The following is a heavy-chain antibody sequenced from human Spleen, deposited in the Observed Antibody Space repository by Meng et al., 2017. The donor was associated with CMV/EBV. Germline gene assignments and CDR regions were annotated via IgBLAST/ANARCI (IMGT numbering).Heavy chain of an antibody. D-gene: IGHD2-2*02. CDR3: ARDRCSSTSCYTGDNWFDP. CDR1: GGSISNYY. V-gene: IGHV4-59*01. CDR2: IYYSGST. J-gene: IGHJ5*02. Sequence: GSLRLSCTVSGGSISNYYWSWIRQPPGKGLEWIGYIYYSGSTNYNPSLKSRVTISVDTSKNQFSLKLSSVTAADTAVYYCARDRCSSTSCYTGDNWFDPWGQGTLVTVSS.